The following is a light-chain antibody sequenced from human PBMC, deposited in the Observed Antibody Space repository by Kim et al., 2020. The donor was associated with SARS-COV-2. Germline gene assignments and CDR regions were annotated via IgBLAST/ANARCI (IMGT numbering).Light chain of an antibody. CDR1: QRVSSSY. J-gene: IGKJ1*01. CDR2: GAS. V-gene: IGKV3-20*01. CDR3: QQYSNSPHT. Sequence: PPGERTTLTYRSRQRVSSSYLAWYQQKTGQAPRLLIYGASSRATGVPDRFSGSGSGTDFTLTITRLEPEDFAVYYCQQYSNSPHTFGQGTKVEIK.